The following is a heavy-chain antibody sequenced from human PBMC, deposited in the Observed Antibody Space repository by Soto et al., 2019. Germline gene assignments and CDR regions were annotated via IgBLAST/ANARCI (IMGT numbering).Heavy chain of an antibody. D-gene: IGHD6-6*01. J-gene: IGHJ3*02. Sequence: RLSCAASGFTFSSYAMSWVRQAPGKGLDWVSAISGSGGSTYYADSVKGRFTISRDNSKNTLYLQMNSLRAEDTAVYYCAKSHRIAARPGAFDIWGQGTMVTVSS. CDR1: GFTFSSYA. CDR3: AKSHRIAARPGAFDI. CDR2: ISGSGGST. V-gene: IGHV3-23*01.